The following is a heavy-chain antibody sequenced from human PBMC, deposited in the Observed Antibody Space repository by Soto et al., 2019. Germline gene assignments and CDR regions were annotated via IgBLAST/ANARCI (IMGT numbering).Heavy chain of an antibody. CDR2: ITGSGDRT. J-gene: IGHJ5*01. V-gene: IGHV3-23*01. CDR3: AKGLGSGSYAGSDS. Sequence: EVQLLESGGGLVQPGGSLRLSCAASGFTFSNYALSWVRQAPGKGLEWVSAITGSGDRTYYADSVKGRFTVSRDNSKNTLSLEMNSLSAEDTALYYCAKGLGSGSYAGSDSWGQGTLVTVSS. D-gene: IGHD1-26*01. CDR1: GFTFSNYA.